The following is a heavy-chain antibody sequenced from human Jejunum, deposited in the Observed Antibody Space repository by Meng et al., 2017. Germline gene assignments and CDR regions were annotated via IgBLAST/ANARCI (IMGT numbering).Heavy chain of an antibody. CDR2: IHPSGST. J-gene: IGHJ4*02. Sequence: QVQLQQWGAGLLKPSETLSLTCAVYGGSSSGFYLSWIRQPPGKGLEWIGEIHPSGSTDYNPSLKSRLTISLDTSKNQFSLSLNSATAADTGIYYCTRGTDRAKSSDYWGQGTLVTVSS. CDR3: TRGTDRAKSSDY. D-gene: IGHD1-14*01. V-gene: IGHV4-34*01. CDR1: GGSSSGFY.